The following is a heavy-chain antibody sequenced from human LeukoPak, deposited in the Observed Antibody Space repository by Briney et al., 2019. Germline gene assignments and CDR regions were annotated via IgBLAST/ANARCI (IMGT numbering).Heavy chain of an antibody. CDR1: GGSITSSTYY. CDR3: ARALRGTFDY. D-gene: IGHD3-16*01. Sequence: SSETLSLTCTVSGGSITSSTYYWGWIRQPPGKGLEWMGSMYFSGSTYYNPSLKSRVTISADTSKNQFSLKLSSVTAADTAVYYCARALRGTFDYWGQGTLVTVSS. CDR2: MYFSGST. J-gene: IGHJ4*02. V-gene: IGHV4-39*07.